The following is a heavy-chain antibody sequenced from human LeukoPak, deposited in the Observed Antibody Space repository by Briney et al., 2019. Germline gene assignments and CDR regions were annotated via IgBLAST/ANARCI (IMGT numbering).Heavy chain of an antibody. CDR3: ARGHIVVLTAPDY. V-gene: IGHV3-74*01. Sequence: GGSLRLSCAASGFTFSSYWMHWVRQAPGIGLVWFSRINSDGSSTSYADSVKGRFTISRDNAKNTLYLQMNSLRAEDTAVYYCARGHIVVLTAPDYWGQGTLVTVSS. CDR2: INSDGSST. D-gene: IGHD2-21*02. CDR1: GFTFSSYW. J-gene: IGHJ4*02.